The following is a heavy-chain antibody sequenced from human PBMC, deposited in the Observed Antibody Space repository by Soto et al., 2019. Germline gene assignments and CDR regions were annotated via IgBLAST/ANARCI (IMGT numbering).Heavy chain of an antibody. V-gene: IGHV3-30*18. Sequence: QEQLVESGGGVVQAGRSLRLSCAASGFTFNFFGMHWVRQAPGKGLEWVAVISYEGSEKYYADSVKDRFTMSRDNSKNMVYLEMSSLRPEDTSVYYCAKERRYSFDAFDIWGHGTMVTVYS. CDR1: GFTFNFFG. J-gene: IGHJ3*02. CDR2: ISYEGSEK. CDR3: AKERRYSFDAFDI. D-gene: IGHD5-12*01.